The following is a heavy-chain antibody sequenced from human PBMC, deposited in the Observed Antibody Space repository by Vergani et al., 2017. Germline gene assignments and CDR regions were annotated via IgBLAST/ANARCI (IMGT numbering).Heavy chain of an antibody. D-gene: IGHD3-3*01. CDR3: ARHPGLGYYDFWSGYQPLDAFDI. CDR2: INHSGST. Sequence: QVQLQESGPGLLKPSETLSLTCAVYGGSFSGYYWSWIRQPPGKGLEWIGEINHSGSTNYNPSLKSRVTISVDTSKNQFSLKLSSVTAADTAVYYCARHPGLGYYDFWSGYQPLDAFDIWGQGTMVTVSS. V-gene: IGHV4-34*01. J-gene: IGHJ3*02. CDR1: GGSFSGYY.